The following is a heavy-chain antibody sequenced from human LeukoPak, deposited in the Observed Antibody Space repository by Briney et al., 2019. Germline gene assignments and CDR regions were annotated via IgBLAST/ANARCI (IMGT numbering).Heavy chain of an antibody. D-gene: IGHD3-9*01. CDR3: ARSGLRDYCDC. V-gene: IGHV6-1*01. CDR2: TYYRSKWYH. J-gene: IGHJ4*02. Sequence: SQTLSLTCAISGDSVSSNSAAWNWIRQFPSRGFEWLGRTYYRSKWYHDFAVSVESRITINPDTSKNQFSLQLNSVTPEDTAMYYCARSGLRDYCDCWGQGTLVTVSS. CDR1: GDSVSSNSAA.